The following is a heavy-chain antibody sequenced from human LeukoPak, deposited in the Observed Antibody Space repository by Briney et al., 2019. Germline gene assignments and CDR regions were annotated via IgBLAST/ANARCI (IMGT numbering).Heavy chain of an antibody. CDR3: ARDVNWNYCDY. CDR1: GFTFSNYW. V-gene: IGHV3-7*01. D-gene: IGHD1-20*01. CDR2: IKQDGSEK. J-gene: IGHJ4*01. Sequence: GGSLRLSCAASGFTFSNYWMSWVRQAPGKGLGWVANIKQDGSEKYYVDSVKGRFTISRDNAKNSLNLQMNSLRAEDTAVYYCARDVNWNYCDYWGHGTLVTVSS.